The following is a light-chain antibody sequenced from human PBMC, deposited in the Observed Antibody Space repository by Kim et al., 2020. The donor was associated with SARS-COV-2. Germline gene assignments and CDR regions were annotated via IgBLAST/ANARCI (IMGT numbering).Light chain of an antibody. CDR2: SNN. J-gene: IGLJ1*01. V-gene: IGLV1-44*01. CDR3: ASWDDSLNGQV. CDR1: RPNIGSNT. Sequence: QSVLTQPPSASGTPGQRVTISCSGSRPNIGSNTVNWYQQLPGTAPKLLISSNNQRPSGVPDRFSGSKSGTSASLAISGLQSEDEADYYCASWDDSLNGQVFGTGTKVTVL.